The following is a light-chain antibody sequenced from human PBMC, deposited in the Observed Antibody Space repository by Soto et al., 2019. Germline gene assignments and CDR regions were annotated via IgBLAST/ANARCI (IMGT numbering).Light chain of an antibody. CDR1: QSISNY. CDR2: AAS. Sequence: DIQMTQSPSSLSASVGDRVTITCRASQSISNYLNWYQQKPGKAPKLLIYAASSMQSGVPSRFSGSGSKTDFTLTISSLQPDDSATYYCQQSFSPLWTFGQGTKVEV. J-gene: IGKJ1*01. V-gene: IGKV1-39*01. CDR3: QQSFSPLWT.